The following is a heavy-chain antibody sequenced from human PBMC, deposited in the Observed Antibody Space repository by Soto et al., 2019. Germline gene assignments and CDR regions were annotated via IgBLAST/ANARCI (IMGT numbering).Heavy chain of an antibody. J-gene: IGHJ5*02. CDR1: GDSISNSRFY. CDR3: ARLAHTMVRGVIISDWFDP. Sequence: SETLSLTCGVSGDSISNSRFYWAWIRQPPGEGLEWIGSIYHTGNAYYNPSLKSRVTIFVDTSKNQFSLKLTSVTAADTAVYYCARLAHTMVRGVIISDWFDPWGQGTLVTVSS. D-gene: IGHD3-10*01. V-gene: IGHV4-39*01. CDR2: IYHTGNA.